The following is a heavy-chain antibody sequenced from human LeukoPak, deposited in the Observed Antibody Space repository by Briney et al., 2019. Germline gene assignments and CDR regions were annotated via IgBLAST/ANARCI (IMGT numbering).Heavy chain of an antibody. V-gene: IGHV1-69*06. D-gene: IGHD6-13*01. CDR2: IIPIFGTA. CDR1: GYTFTSYG. Sequence: SVKVSCKASGYTFTSYGISWVRQAPGQGLEWMGGIIPIFGTANYAQKFQGRVTITADKSTSTAYMELSSLRSEDTAVYYCARVRQQLSRKYYYYYMDVWGKGTTVTVSS. J-gene: IGHJ6*03. CDR3: ARVRQQLSRKYYYYYMDV.